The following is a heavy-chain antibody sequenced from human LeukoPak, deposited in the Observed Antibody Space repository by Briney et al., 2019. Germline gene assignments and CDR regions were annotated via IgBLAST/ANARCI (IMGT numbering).Heavy chain of an antibody. D-gene: IGHD3-3*01. V-gene: IGHV3-23*01. Sequence: GGTLRLSCAASGFTFSNSGMNWVRQAPGKGLEWVSTISGSGDSTYYADSVKGRFTTSRDNSKNTLYLQMNSLRAEDTAVYFCAKGAYYADWGQGTLVTVSS. CDR2: ISGSGDST. J-gene: IGHJ4*02. CDR3: AKGAYYAD. CDR1: GFTFSNSG.